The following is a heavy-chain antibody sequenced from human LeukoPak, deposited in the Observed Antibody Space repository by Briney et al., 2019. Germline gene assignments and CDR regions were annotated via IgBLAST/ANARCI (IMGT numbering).Heavy chain of an antibody. V-gene: IGHV5-51*01. CDR1: GYSFSSYW. Sequence: GESLKISCKGSGYSFSSYWIGWVRQMPGKGLEWMGIIDPRDSDTRYSPSFRGQVTISADKPISTAYLQWSSLKASDTAMYYCARRRDPGAFDIWGQGTMVTVSS. CDR2: IDPRDSDT. CDR3: ARRRDPGAFDI. J-gene: IGHJ3*02. D-gene: IGHD5-24*01.